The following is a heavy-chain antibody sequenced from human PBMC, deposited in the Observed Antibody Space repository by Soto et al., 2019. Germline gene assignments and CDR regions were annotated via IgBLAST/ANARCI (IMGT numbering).Heavy chain of an antibody. CDR1: GGSVSSGDYF. CDR2: IYYSGST. V-gene: IGHV4-61*08. Sequence: SETLSLTCSVSGGSVSSGDYFWSWLRQSPGKRLEWIAYIYYSGSTNYNPSLKSRATISVDTSKSQVSLTLTSMTAADAALYYCARSPNYYYYGFDVWGQGTAVTVSS. D-gene: IGHD3-10*01. CDR3: ARSPNYYYYGFDV. J-gene: IGHJ6*02.